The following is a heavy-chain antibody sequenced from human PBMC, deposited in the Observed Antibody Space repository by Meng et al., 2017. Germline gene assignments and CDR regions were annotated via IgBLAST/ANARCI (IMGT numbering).Heavy chain of an antibody. D-gene: IGHD3-10*01. Sequence: QRGGAGGGGVQPGRSLRLSWAASRFTFSSEAMHWVRQAPGKGLEWVAVISYDGSNKYYADSVKGRFTISRDNSKNTLYLQMNSLRAEDTAVYYCAGGLMVNDYWGQGTLVTVSS. CDR1: RFTFSSEA. CDR3: AGGLMVNDY. V-gene: IGHV3-30*01. J-gene: IGHJ4*02. CDR2: ISYDGSNK.